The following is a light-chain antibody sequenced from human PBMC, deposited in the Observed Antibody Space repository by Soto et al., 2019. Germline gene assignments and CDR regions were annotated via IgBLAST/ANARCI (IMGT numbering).Light chain of an antibody. CDR1: SSDIASYKF. J-gene: IGLJ1*01. Sequence: QSVLTQPASVSGSPGQSITISCTGTSSDIASYKFVSWFQHHPGKAPKLLIYEGIKRPSGVSNRFSGSNSGSTASLTISGLQAEDEADYYCCSYVGATTYVFGTGTKLTVL. CDR2: EGI. V-gene: IGLV2-23*01. CDR3: CSYVGATTYV.